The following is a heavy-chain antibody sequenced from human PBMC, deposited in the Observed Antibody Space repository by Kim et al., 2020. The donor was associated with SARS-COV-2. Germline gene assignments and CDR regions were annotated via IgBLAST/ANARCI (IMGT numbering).Heavy chain of an antibody. V-gene: IGHV1-3*01. D-gene: IGHD6-13*01. J-gene: IGHJ4*02. CDR3: ARDRAGSSWFGY. Sequence: YSQKSQGRVTITRDASASTAYMGLSSLRSEDTAVYYCARDRAGSSWFGYWGQGTLVTVSS.